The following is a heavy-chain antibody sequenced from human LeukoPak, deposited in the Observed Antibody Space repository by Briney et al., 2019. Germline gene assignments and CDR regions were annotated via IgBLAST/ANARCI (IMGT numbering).Heavy chain of an antibody. V-gene: IGHV3-30*18. Sequence: GGSLRLSCAASGFTFSSCGMHWVRQAPGKGLEWVAVISYDGSIKYYADSVKGRFTISRDNSKNTLYLQMNSLRAEDTAVYYCAKDSVGSSCPGYWGQGTLVTVSS. CDR2: ISYDGSIK. CDR3: AKDSVGSSCPGY. D-gene: IGHD6-13*01. J-gene: IGHJ4*02. CDR1: GFTFSSCG.